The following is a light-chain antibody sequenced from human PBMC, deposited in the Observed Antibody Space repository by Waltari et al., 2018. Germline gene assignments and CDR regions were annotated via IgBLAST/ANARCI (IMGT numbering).Light chain of an antibody. CDR1: QSVSRT. V-gene: IGKV3-20*01. J-gene: IGKJ1*01. Sequence: EIVLTQSPGTLSLSPGDRATLSCRASQSVSRTLAWYQQKTGQAPRLRIYGASTRATGIPERCSGGGSGTDFSLTISRLEPEDFAVYYCQHYVRLPATFGQGTKVEIK. CDR2: GAS. CDR3: QHYVRLPAT.